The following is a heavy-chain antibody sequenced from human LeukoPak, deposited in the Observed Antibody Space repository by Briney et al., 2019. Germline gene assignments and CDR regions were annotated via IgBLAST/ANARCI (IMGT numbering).Heavy chain of an antibody. Sequence: PSQTLSLTCTVSGGSISSGSYDWRWIRQPAGKGLEWIVRICTTGSTHNNPSLKSRVTISVDTSKNQFSLKLSSVTAADTDVCYCAGAGETYCYDSSGKTGVIAFDIWGQGTMVTVSS. CDR1: GGSISSGSYD. D-gene: IGHD3-22*01. CDR2: ICTTGST. CDR3: AGAGETYCYDSSGKTGVIAFDI. V-gene: IGHV4-61*02. J-gene: IGHJ3*02.